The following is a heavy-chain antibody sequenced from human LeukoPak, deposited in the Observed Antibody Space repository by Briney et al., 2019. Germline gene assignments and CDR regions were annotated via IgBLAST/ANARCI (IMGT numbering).Heavy chain of an antibody. V-gene: IGHV4-59*01. CDR2: IYYSGST. D-gene: IGHD2-21*02. CDR3: ARVVTRGLYYFDY. CDR1: GGSISSYY. Sequence: PSETLSLTCTVSGGSISSYYWSWIRRPPGKGLEWIGYIYYSGSTNYNPSLKSRVTISVDTSKNQFSLKLSSVTAADTAVYYCARVVTRGLYYFDYWGQGTLVTVSS. J-gene: IGHJ4*02.